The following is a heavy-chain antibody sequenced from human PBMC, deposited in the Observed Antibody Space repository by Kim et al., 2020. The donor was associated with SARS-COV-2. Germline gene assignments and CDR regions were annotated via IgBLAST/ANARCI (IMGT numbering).Heavy chain of an antibody. V-gene: IGHV3-48*03. Sequence: KGRFPISRDNTKNPLYLQMNSLRAEDTAVYYCARVRAAFYQVGPNPNAFDIWGQGTMVTVSS. D-gene: IGHD1-26*01. CDR3: ARVRAAFYQVGPNPNAFDI. J-gene: IGHJ3*02.